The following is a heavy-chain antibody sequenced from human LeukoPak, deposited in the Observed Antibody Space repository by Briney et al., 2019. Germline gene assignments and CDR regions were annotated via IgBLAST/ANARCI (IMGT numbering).Heavy chain of an antibody. CDR3: AREVTTNHYYFDY. J-gene: IGHJ4*02. D-gene: IGHD4-17*01. CDR1: GGSFSGYY. CDR2: INHSGGT. Sequence: PSETLSLTCAVYGGSFSGYYWSWIRQPPGKGLEWIGEINHSGGTNYNPSLKSRVTISVDTSKNQFSLKLSSVTAADTAVYYCAREVTTNHYYFDYWGQGTLVTVSS. V-gene: IGHV4-34*01.